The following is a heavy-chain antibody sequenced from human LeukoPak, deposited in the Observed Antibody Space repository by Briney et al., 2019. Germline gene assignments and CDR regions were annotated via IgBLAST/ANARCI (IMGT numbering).Heavy chain of an antibody. CDR2: IRGSGGST. CDR1: GFTFSSYA. Sequence: GGSLRLSCAASGFTFSSYAMSWVRQAPGKGLEWVSAIRGSGGSTYYADSVKGRFTISRDNSKNTLYLQMNSLRAEDTAVYYCAKLDSGIAVAGIDYWGQGTLVTVSS. V-gene: IGHV3-23*01. D-gene: IGHD6-19*01. CDR3: AKLDSGIAVAGIDY. J-gene: IGHJ4*02.